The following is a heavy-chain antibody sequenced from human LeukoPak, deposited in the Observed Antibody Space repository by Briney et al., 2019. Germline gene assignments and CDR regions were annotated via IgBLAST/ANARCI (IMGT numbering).Heavy chain of an antibody. CDR2: ITWNSGGI. CDR1: GFTFDDYA. J-gene: IGHJ6*02. D-gene: IGHD1-26*01. Sequence: GRSLRLSCAASGFTFDDYAMHWVRQAPGKGLEWVSGITWNSGGIGYADSVKGRFTISRDNAKSSLYLQLSSLRPEDTALYYCAKHMRATNTYSFFGLDVWGQGTTVTVSS. V-gene: IGHV3-9*01. CDR3: AKHMRATNTYSFFGLDV.